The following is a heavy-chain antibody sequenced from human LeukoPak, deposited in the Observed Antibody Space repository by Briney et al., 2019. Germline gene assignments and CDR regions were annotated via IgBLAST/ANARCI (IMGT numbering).Heavy chain of an antibody. CDR2: IYYSGST. Sequence: SQTLSLTCTVSGGSITSGGYYWSWIRRHPGKGLEWIGYIYYSGSTYYNPSLKSRVTISVDTSKNQFSLKLSSVTAADTAVYYCASYSSSWYNVFDYWGQGTLVTVSS. D-gene: IGHD6-13*01. CDR3: ASYSSSWYNVFDY. V-gene: IGHV4-31*03. CDR1: GGSITSGGYY. J-gene: IGHJ4*01.